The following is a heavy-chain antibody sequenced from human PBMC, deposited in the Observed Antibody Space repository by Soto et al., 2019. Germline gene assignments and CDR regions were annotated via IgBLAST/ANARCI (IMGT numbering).Heavy chain of an antibody. CDR1: GYTFSDYY. V-gene: IGHV1-2*02. CDR2: INPNSGGT. D-gene: IGHD1-1*01. Sequence: QVQLVQSGAEVRKPGASVKVSCKASGYTFSDYYIHWVRQAPGQGLEWTRWINPNSGGTKYAPKFQGGVTMTRDTSITTAYMELSRLRCGDTAVYYCAREPATAKPEGVDFWGQGTLVTVSS. J-gene: IGHJ4*02. CDR3: AREPATAKPEGVDF.